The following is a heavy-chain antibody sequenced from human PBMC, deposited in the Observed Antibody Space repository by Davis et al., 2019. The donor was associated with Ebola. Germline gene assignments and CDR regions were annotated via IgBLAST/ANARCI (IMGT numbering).Heavy chain of an antibody. D-gene: IGHD3-10*01. CDR3: ARGTYVSGNLYFDY. J-gene: IGHJ4*02. CDR2: ISGSGGST. V-gene: IGHV3-23*01. Sequence: GESLKISCAASGFTFSSYAMSWVRQAPGKGLEWVSAISGSGGSTYYADSVKGRFTISRDNSKNTLYLQMNSLRAEDTAVYYCARGTYVSGNLYFDYWGQGTLVTVSS. CDR1: GFTFSSYA.